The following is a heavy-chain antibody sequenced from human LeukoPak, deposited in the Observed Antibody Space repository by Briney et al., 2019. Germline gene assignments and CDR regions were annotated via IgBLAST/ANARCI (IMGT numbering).Heavy chain of an antibody. CDR1: GYTFTSYG. V-gene: IGHV1-18*04. D-gene: IGHD6-13*01. Sequence: ASVKVSCKASGYTFTSYGISWVRQAPGQGLEWMGWISAYNGNTNYAQKLQGRVTMTTDTSTSTACMELRSLRSDDTAVYYCAREGIAAAAADAFDIWGQGTMVTVSS. CDR3: AREGIAAAAADAFDI. CDR2: ISAYNGNT. J-gene: IGHJ3*02.